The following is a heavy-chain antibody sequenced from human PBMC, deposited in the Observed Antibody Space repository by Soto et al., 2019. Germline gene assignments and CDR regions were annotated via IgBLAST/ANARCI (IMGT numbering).Heavy chain of an antibody. D-gene: IGHD3-22*01. CDR2: INPNSGGT. V-gene: IGHV1-2*04. J-gene: IGHJ6*02. CDR1: GYTFTASY. Sequence: GASVKVCCKASGYTFTASYIHWVRQGPGRGLEWVGWINPNSGGTYYAQKFQAWSTMTRDTSISTAYLELSGLTSNDTAVYYCARANTMRPYYFNMDVWGQGTTVTVSS. CDR3: ARANTMRPYYFNMDV.